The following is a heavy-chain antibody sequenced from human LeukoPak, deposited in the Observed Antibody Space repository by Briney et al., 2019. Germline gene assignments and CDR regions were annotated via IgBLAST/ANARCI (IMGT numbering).Heavy chain of an antibody. CDR1: GFTFSNFG. J-gene: IGHJ4*02. Sequence: GGSLRLSCAASGFTFSNFGMHWVRQAPGKGLEWVAFIRSDGGIKYYADSVKGRFTISRDNSKNTLYLQMNSLRAEDTAVYYCAKDLPAAYFDYWGRGTLVTVSS. D-gene: IGHD2-2*01. CDR3: AKDLPAAYFDY. V-gene: IGHV3-30*02. CDR2: IRSDGGIK.